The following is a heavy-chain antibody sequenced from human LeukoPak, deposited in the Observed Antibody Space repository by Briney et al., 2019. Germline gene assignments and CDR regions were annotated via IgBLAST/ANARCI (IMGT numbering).Heavy chain of an antibody. CDR2: ISSSSSTI. D-gene: IGHD5-12*01. Sequence: GGSLRLSCAASGFTFSSYSMNWVRQAPGKGLEWVSYISSSSSTIYYADSVKGRFTISRDNAKNSLYLQMNSLRAEDTAVYYCARDGYSGSPASYFDYWGQGTLVTAAS. CDR1: GFTFSSYS. CDR3: ARDGYSGSPASYFDY. J-gene: IGHJ4*02. V-gene: IGHV3-48*01.